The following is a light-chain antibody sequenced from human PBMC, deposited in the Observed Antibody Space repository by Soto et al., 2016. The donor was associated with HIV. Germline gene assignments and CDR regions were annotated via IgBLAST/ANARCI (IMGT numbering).Light chain of an antibody. CDR1: QDITNR. CDR2: AAS. J-gene: IGKJ1*01. CDR3: LQHNTYPRT. Sequence: DIQMTQSPSSLSASVGDRVTITCRASQDITNRLAWFQQKPGKAPKRLIYAASTLESGVPSRFSGRGSGTEFTLTISSLRAEDFATYYCLQHNTYPRTFGQGTRVDVK. V-gene: IGKV1-17*01.